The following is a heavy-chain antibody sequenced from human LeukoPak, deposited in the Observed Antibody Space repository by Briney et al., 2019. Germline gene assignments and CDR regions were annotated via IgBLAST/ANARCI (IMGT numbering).Heavy chain of an antibody. J-gene: IGHJ4*02. D-gene: IGHD1-26*01. V-gene: IGHV3-53*01. CDR1: GFTVSNNY. Sequence: AGSLTLSCAASGFTVSNNYMTWVRQAPGKGLEWVSVIYGGGGTYYAESVKGRFTISRDKSKNTLYVQRTSPRAEDTAVDYCGKEGRGLGAATIDYWGQGTLVTVSS. CDR2: IYGGGGT. CDR3: GKEGRGLGAATIDY.